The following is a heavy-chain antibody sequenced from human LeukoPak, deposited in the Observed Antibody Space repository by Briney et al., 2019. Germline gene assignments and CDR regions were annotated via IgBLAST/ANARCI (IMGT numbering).Heavy chain of an antibody. CDR1: GGSISSSSYY. V-gene: IGHV4-39*01. Sequence: SETLSLTCTVSGGSISSSSYYWGWIRQPPGXXXXWIGSIYYSGSTYYNPSLKSRVTISVDTSKNQFSLKLSSVTAADTAVYYCARSIVATMSFDYWGQGTLVTVSS. CDR3: ARSIVATMSFDY. J-gene: IGHJ4*02. CDR2: IYYSGST. D-gene: IGHD5-12*01.